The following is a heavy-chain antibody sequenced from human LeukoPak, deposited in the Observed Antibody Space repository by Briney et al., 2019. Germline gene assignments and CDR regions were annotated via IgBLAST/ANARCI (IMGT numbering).Heavy chain of an antibody. CDR1: GYTFTSYD. D-gene: IGHD3-9*01. CDR2: MNPNSGNT. V-gene: IGHV1-8*01. J-gene: IGHJ4*02. Sequence: ASVKVSCKASGYTFTSYDINWVRQATGQGLEWMGWMNPNSGNTGYAQKFQGRVTMTRNTSISTAYMELSSLRSEDTAVYYCARAVYDILTGPSMSDYWGQGTLVTVSS. CDR3: ARAVYDILTGPSMSDY.